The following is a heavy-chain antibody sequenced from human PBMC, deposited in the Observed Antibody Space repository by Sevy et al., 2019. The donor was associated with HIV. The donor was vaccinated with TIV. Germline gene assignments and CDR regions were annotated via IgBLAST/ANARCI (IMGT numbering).Heavy chain of an antibody. CDR3: AKSRVGGYTYGSFDY. CDR2: ISGSGGRVIAGCT. Sequence: GGSLRLSCAASGFTFSSYAMSWVRQAPGKGLEWVSSISGSGGRVIAGCTYYADSGKGRFTVSRDNSKNTLNLRMNSLRVDDPAVYYCAKSRVGGYTYGSFDYWGQGTLVTVSS. J-gene: IGHJ4*02. D-gene: IGHD5-18*01. V-gene: IGHV3-23*01. CDR1: GFTFSSYA.